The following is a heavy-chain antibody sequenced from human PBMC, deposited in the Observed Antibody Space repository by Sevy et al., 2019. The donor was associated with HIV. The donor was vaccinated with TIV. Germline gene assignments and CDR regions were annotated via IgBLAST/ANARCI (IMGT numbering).Heavy chain of an antibody. CDR1: GYTLTALS. D-gene: IGHD3-22*01. CDR3: ATTKDYYDSSGYPFDH. J-gene: IGHJ4*02. Sequence: ASVKVSCKVSGYTLTALSMHWVRQAPGKGLEWTGTFDPEDGETRVAQKFQGRVTMTEDTSTDTAYMELSSLRSEDTAVYFCATTKDYYDSSGYPFDHWGQGALVTVSS. CDR2: FDPEDGET. V-gene: IGHV1-24*01.